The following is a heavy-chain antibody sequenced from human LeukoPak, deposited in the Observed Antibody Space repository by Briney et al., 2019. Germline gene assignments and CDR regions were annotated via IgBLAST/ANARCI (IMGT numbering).Heavy chain of an antibody. J-gene: IGHJ4*02. D-gene: IGHD3-22*01. Sequence: PGGSLRLSCAASGFTFSSYSMNWVRQAPGKGLEWVSFNSSTSSYINYADSVKGRFTISRDNAKNSLYLQMNSLKIEDTAVYYCTRGSNRDDSSDFDCWGQGTLVTVSS. CDR3: TRGSNRDDSSDFDC. CDR1: GFTFSSYS. V-gene: IGHV3-21*03. CDR2: NSSTSSYI.